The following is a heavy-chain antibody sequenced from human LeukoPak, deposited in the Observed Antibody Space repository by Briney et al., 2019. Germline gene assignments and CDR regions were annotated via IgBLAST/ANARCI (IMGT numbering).Heavy chain of an antibody. V-gene: IGHV1-18*01. D-gene: IGHD6-19*01. CDR1: GYTFISYG. CDR2: ISAYNGNT. CDR3: ARDLLFVVAGTFDP. J-gene: IGHJ5*02. Sequence: GASVKVSCKASGYTFISYGISWVRQAPGQGLEWMGWISAYNGNTNYAQKLQGRVTMTTDTSTSTAYMELRSLRSDDTAVYYCARDLLFVVAGTFDPWGQGTLVPVSS.